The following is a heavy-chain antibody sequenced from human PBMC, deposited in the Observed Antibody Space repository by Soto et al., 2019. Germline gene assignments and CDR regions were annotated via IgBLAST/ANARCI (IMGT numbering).Heavy chain of an antibody. V-gene: IGHV1-18*01. J-gene: IGHJ4*02. CDR1: GYTFTSYG. D-gene: IGHD6-19*01. CDR3: AREAVSGRTGFDY. CDR2: VNAYNGNT. Sequence: GASVKVSCKASGYTFTSYGISWVRQAPGQGLEWMGWVNAYNGNTNYAQKFQGRVTMTTDTSTSTAYMELRSLRSDGTAVYYCAREAVSGRTGFDYWGQGTLVTVSS.